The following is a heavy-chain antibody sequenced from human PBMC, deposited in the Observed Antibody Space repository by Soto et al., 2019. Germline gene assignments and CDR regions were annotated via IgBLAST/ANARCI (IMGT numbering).Heavy chain of an antibody. D-gene: IGHD2-2*01. CDR1: GGSIRSSNYY. Sequence: PSETLSLTCNVSGGSIRSSNYYWGWIRQPPGKGLEWIGTVYYSGSTHYNPPLKSRVTISVDTSKNQISLKLSSVTAADTAVYYCAGLPSSSTSLYFDYWGQGTLVTVSS. CDR3: AGLPSSSTSLYFDY. V-gene: IGHV4-39*01. J-gene: IGHJ4*02. CDR2: VYYSGST.